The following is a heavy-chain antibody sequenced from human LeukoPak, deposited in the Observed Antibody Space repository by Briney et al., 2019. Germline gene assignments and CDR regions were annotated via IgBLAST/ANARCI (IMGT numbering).Heavy chain of an antibody. D-gene: IGHD1-1*01. Sequence: ASVKVSCKASGYTFTSYDINWVRQATGQGLEWMGWMNPNSGNTGYAQKFQGRVTITRNTSISTAYMELSSLRSEDAAVYYCATSRVGTAFDIWAKGQWSPSLQ. V-gene: IGHV1-8*01. CDR1: GYTFTSYD. CDR3: ATSRVGTAFDI. CDR2: MNPNSGNT. J-gene: IGHJ3*02.